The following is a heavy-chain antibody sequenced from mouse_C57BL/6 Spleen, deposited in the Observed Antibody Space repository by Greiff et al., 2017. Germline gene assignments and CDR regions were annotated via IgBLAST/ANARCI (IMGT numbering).Heavy chain of an antibody. V-gene: IGHV1-62-2*01. CDR2: FYPGSGSI. CDR1: GYTFTEYT. CDR3: ARHETGKNYFDY. Sequence: QVHVKQSGAELVKPGASVKLSCTASGYTFTEYTIHWVKQRSGQGLEWIGWFYPGSGSIKYNEKFKDKATLTADKSSSTVYIALSRLTSEDSTVYCCARHETGKNYFDYWGQGTTLTVSS. J-gene: IGHJ2*01. D-gene: IGHD3-2*01.